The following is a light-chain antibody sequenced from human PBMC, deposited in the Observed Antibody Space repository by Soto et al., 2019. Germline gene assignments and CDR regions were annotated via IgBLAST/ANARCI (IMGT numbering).Light chain of an antibody. Sequence: AIQMTQSPSSLSATVGDRVTITCRASQGITDDLSWYQQKPGRAPKLLIYAASSSQNGAPPRFSGSGSGTEFILTITSLQPEDFATYYCQKDHSVPFTFGGGTKVEIK. CDR3: QKDHSVPFT. CDR2: AAS. J-gene: IGKJ4*01. V-gene: IGKV1-6*01. CDR1: QGITDD.